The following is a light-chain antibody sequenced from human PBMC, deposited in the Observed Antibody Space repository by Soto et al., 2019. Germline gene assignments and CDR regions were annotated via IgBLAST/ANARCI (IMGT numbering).Light chain of an antibody. CDR1: QSVSSN. Sequence: EIVMTQSPATLSVSPGERATLSCRASQSVSSNLAWYQQKPGQAPRLLIYGASTRATGIPARFSGSGSGTDFTLPISSLQSEDFAFYYCQQYNNWGTFGQGTKVEIK. CDR3: QQYNNWGT. J-gene: IGKJ1*01. CDR2: GAS. V-gene: IGKV3-15*01.